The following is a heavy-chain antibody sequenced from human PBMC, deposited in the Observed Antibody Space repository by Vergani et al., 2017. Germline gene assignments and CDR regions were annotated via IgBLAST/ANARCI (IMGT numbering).Heavy chain of an antibody. D-gene: IGHD3-9*01. CDR3: ARTESFILRYFHWAL. Sequence: QLHLQESGPGLVKPSETLSLTCTVSGGSITSSSYYWGWIRQPPGKGLEWIGNIYHSGGVYYNPSLKGRVTISVDTSKNQSSLEVTAVTAADTAIYFCARTESFILRYFHWALWGQGTLVTVSS. V-gene: IGHV4-39*01. J-gene: IGHJ4*01. CDR1: GGSITSSSYY. CDR2: IYHSGGV.